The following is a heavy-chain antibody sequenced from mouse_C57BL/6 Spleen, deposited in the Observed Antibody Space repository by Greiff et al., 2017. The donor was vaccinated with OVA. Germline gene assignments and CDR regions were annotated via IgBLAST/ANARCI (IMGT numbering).Heavy chain of an antibody. CDR1: GFTFSDYY. CDR2: INYDGSST. Sequence: EVNVVESEGGLVQPGSSMKLSCTASGFTFSDYYMAWVRQVPEKGLEWVANINYDGSSTYYLDSLKSRFIISRDNAKNILYLQMSSLKSEDTATYYCARDRFNCFDYWGQGTTLTVSS. J-gene: IGHJ2*01. V-gene: IGHV5-16*01. CDR3: ARDRFNCFDY.